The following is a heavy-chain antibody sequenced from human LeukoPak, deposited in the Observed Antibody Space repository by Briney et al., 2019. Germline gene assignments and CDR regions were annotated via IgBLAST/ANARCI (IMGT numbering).Heavy chain of an antibody. V-gene: IGHV2-70*11. CDR3: VRIAVAGKSYFDF. CDR1: GFSLSTSGMS. CDR2: IDWDDDK. J-gene: IGHJ4*02. D-gene: IGHD6-19*01. Sequence: SGPALVKPTQTLTLTCTFSGFSLSTSGMSVSWIRQPPGKALEWLARIDWDDDKYYSTSLKTRLTISKDTSKNQVVLTMTNMGPVDTATYYCVRIAVAGKSYFDFWGQGTLVTASS.